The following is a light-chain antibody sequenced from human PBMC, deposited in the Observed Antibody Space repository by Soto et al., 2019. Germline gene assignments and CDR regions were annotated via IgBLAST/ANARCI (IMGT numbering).Light chain of an antibody. Sequence: EIVMTQSPATLSVSPGERATLSCRASQSVSSSLAWYQQKPGQAPRLLIYGASTRATGVPARFSGSGSGTEVTPTISSLQSEDFAVYYCQQYNKWPPWTFGQGTKLEIK. V-gene: IGKV3-15*01. CDR1: QSVSSS. CDR3: QQYNKWPPWT. J-gene: IGKJ2*01. CDR2: GAS.